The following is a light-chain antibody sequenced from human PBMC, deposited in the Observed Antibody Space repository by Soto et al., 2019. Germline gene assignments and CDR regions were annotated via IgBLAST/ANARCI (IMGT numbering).Light chain of an antibody. CDR3: QQYDSTPLT. Sequence: DIVMTQSPDSRAVSLGERATINCKSSQSVFYSSNNKNYLAWYQQKPGQPPKLLIYWASTRESGVPDRFSGSGSGTDFTLTISSLQAEDVAVYYCQQYDSTPLTFGGGTKVEIK. J-gene: IGKJ4*01. CDR2: WAS. CDR1: QSVFYSSNNKNY. V-gene: IGKV4-1*01.